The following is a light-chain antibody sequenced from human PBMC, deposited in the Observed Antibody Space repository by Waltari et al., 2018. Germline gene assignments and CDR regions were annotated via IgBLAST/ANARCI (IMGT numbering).Light chain of an antibody. CDR2: GAS. V-gene: IGKV3-20*01. J-gene: IGKJ4*01. Sequence: EIVLTQSPGTLSLSPGERATLSCRASQSVSSSYLAWYQQKPGQAPRLLIYGASNRATGITDRFSGSGSGTDFTLTISRLEPEDFAVYYCQQYGSSLLTFGGGTKVEIK. CDR1: QSVSSSY. CDR3: QQYGSSLLT.